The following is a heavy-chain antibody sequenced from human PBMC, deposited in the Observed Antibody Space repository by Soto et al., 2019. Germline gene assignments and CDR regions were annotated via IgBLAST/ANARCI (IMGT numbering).Heavy chain of an antibody. J-gene: IGHJ3*02. CDR2: IIPILGIA. Sequence: QVQLVQSGAEVKKPGSSVKVSCKASGGTFSSYTISWVRQAPGQGLEWMGRIIPILGIANYAQKFQGRVTITADKSTSTAYMELSSLRSEDTAVYYCARDEHVVRAFDIWGQGTMVTVSS. V-gene: IGHV1-69*08. CDR3: ARDEHVVRAFDI. CDR1: GGTFSSYT. D-gene: IGHD2-15*01.